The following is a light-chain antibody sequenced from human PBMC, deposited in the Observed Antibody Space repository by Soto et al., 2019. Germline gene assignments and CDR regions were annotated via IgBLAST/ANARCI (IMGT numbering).Light chain of an antibody. V-gene: IGLV1-40*01. CDR2: SNT. CDR3: QSYDSSLSGSRV. Sequence: QSVLTQPSSVSGAPGQRVTISCTGSSSNIGAGFDVHWYQQLPGTAPKLLIYSNTNRPSGVPDRFSGSKSGTSASLAITGLQAKDEADYYCQSYDSSLSGSRVFGGGTQLTVL. J-gene: IGLJ7*01. CDR1: SSNIGAGFD.